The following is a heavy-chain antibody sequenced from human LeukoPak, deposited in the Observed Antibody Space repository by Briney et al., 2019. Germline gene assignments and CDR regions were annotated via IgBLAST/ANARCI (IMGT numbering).Heavy chain of an antibody. V-gene: IGHV4-4*07. CDR1: GGSISSYY. CDR2: IYTSGST. J-gene: IGHJ4*02. CDR3: ARSPPLYGGKSREFDY. Sequence: SETLSLTCTVSGGSISSYYWSWIRQPAGKGLEWIGRIYTSGSTNYTPSLKSRVTMSVDTSKNQFSLKLSSVTAADTAVYYCARSPPLYGGKSREFDYWGQGTLVTASS. D-gene: IGHD4-23*01.